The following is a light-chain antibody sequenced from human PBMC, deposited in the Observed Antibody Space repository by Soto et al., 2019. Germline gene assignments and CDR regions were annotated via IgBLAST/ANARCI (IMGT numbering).Light chain of an antibody. CDR3: SSYTTMSTKV. CDR2: EVR. CDR1: SNDVGAYDY. J-gene: IGLJ1*01. V-gene: IGLV2-14*01. Sequence: QSFLTRPASVSGSPGQSITISCTGTSNDVGAYDYVSWYQQHPGKPPKLMIFEVRNRPSGVSSRFSGSRSGNTASLTISGLQAEDEADYYCSSYTTMSTKVFGTGTKVTVL.